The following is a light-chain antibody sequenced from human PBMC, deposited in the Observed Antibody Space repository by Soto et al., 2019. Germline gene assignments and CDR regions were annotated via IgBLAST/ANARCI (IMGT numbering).Light chain of an antibody. CDR3: SSYAGSNTLVV. V-gene: IGLV2-14*01. J-gene: IGLJ2*01. Sequence: QSVLTQPASVSGSPGQSITISCTGTAADVGGYDYVYWYQQHPGASPKLLIFDVTNRPSGVSARFSGSKSGSTATLTISGLQAEDEADYYCSSYAGSNTLVVFGGGTQLTVL. CDR2: DVT. CDR1: AADVGGYDY.